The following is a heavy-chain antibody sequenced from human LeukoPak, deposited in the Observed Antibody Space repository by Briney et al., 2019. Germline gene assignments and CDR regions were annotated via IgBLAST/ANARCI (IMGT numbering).Heavy chain of an antibody. CDR2: IYYSGST. V-gene: IGHV4-31*03. D-gene: IGHD3-22*01. J-gene: IGHJ4*02. CDR3: ARADSSGYSLFDY. CDR1: GGSISSGGYY. Sequence: SETLSLTCTVSGGSISSGGYYWSWIRQHPGKGLEWIGYIYYSGSTYYNPSLKSRVTISVDTSKNQFSLKLSSVPAADTAVYYCARADSSGYSLFDYWGQGTLVTVSS.